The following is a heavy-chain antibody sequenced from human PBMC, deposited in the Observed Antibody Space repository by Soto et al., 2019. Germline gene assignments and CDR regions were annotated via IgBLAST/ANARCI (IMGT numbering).Heavy chain of an antibody. V-gene: IGHV4-4*02. CDR1: GGSISSSNW. D-gene: IGHD1-26*01. CDR2: IYHSGNT. CDR3: AALPPRVVASLLPIPT. Sequence: VQLRQSGPGLVKPSGTLSLTCAVSGGSISSSNWWTWVRQAPGKGLEWIGEIYHSGNTYYNPSLKGRVNITVDKSNNPFSLKLNSVNAADTAVYYCAALPPRVVASLLPIPTWGQGTLVTVSS. J-gene: IGHJ5*02.